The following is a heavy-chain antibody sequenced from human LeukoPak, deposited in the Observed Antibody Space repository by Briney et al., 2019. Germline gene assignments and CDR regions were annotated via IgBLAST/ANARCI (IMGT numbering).Heavy chain of an antibody. CDR3: SRHVNTFDY. CDR1: GGSISSRNHY. J-gene: IGHJ4*02. Sequence: SETLSLTCSVSGGSISSRNHYWGWIRQPRGKGLEWIESIFYTGNTYYNPSLRSRVTMSVDTSKNHFSLNLSSVTAADMAVYYCSRHVNTFDYWGQGALVTVSS. CDR2: IFYTGNT. V-gene: IGHV4-39*01.